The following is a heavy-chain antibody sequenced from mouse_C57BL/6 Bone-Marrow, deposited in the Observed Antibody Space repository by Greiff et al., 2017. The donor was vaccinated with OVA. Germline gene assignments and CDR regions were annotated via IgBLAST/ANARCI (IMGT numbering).Heavy chain of an antibody. D-gene: IGHD1-1*01. CDR1: GYTFTSYW. CDR2: IHPNSGST. J-gene: IGHJ4*01. CDR3: ARVDYYGSSYGFYYYAMDY. V-gene: IGHV1-64*01. Sequence: QVQLQQSGAELVKPGASVKLSCKASGYTFTSYWMHWVKQRPGQGLEWIGMIHPNSGSTNYNEKFKSKATLTVDKSSSTAYMQLSSLTSEDSAVYYCARVDYYGSSYGFYYYAMDYWGQGTSVTVSS.